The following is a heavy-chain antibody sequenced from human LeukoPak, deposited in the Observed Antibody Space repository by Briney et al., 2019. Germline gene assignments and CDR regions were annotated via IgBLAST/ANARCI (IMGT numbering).Heavy chain of an antibody. Sequence: GGSLRLSCAASGFTFSSYWMSWVRQAPGKGLEWVANIKQDGREKYYVDSVKGRFTISRDNAKNSLYVQMNSLRAEDTAVYYCARDLFLRGATAGFDYWGQGTLVTVSS. CDR2: IKQDGREK. D-gene: IGHD1-26*01. CDR3: ARDLFLRGATAGFDY. V-gene: IGHV3-7*01. CDR1: GFTFSSYW. J-gene: IGHJ4*02.